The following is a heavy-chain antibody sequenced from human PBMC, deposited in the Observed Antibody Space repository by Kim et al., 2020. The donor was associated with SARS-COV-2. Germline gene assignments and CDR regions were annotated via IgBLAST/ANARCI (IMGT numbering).Heavy chain of an antibody. Sequence: GGSLRLSCAASGFTFSSYAMHWVRQAPGKGLEWVAVISYDGSNKYYADSVKGRFTISRDNSKNTLYLQMNSLRAEDTAVYYCARGYYYDSSGYGLIDYWGQGTLVTVSS. D-gene: IGHD3-22*01. J-gene: IGHJ4*02. V-gene: IGHV3-30*04. CDR2: ISYDGSNK. CDR1: GFTFSSYA. CDR3: ARGYYYDSSGYGLIDY.